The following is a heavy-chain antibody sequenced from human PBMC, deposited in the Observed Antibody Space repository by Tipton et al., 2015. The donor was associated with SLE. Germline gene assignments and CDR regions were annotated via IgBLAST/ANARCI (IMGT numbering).Heavy chain of an antibody. CDR3: ARDAEAVAAYFDY. V-gene: IGHV3-43D*04. D-gene: IGHD6-13*01. CDR1: GFTFDDYA. J-gene: IGHJ4*02. CDR2: FSWDGGST. Sequence: SLRLSCAASGFTFDDYAMHWVRQVTGEGVEWVSLFSWDGGSTDYADSVKGRFTISRDNSKNTLYLQMNSLRAEDTAVYYCARDAEAVAAYFDYWGQGTLVTVSS.